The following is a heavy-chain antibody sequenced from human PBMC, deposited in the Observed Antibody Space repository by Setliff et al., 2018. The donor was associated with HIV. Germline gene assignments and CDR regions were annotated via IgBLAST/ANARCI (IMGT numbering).Heavy chain of an antibody. CDR1: GGSVGSGSYY. CDR3: VRSIHGGGSEPFDT. CDR2: IYYSGIT. D-gene: IGHD3-10*01. J-gene: IGHJ5*02. Sequence: PSETLSLTCTVSGGSVGSGSYYRSWIRQSPGKGLEWIGYIYYSGITTYNPSLKSRVTISIDTSKNQFSLRLHSVTAADTAVYYCVRSIHGGGSEPFDTWGQGILVTVSS. V-gene: IGHV4-61*01.